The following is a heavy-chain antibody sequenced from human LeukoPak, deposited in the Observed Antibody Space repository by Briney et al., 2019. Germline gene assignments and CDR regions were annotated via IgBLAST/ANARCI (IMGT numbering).Heavy chain of an antibody. J-gene: IGHJ3*02. Sequence: KASETLSLTCTVSGVSISSSSFYWGWIRQPPGKGLEWIGSIYYSGSTYYNPSLKSRVTISVDTSKNQFSLKLSSVTAADTAVYYRARYPQRDDRAMIVVARDAFDIWGQGTMVTVSS. V-gene: IGHV4-39*01. D-gene: IGHD3-22*01. CDR1: GVSISSSSFY. CDR2: IYYSGST. CDR3: ARYPQRDDRAMIVVARDAFDI.